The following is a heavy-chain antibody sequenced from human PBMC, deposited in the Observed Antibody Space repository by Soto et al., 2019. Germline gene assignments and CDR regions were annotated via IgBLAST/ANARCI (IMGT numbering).Heavy chain of an antibody. J-gene: IGHJ5*02. D-gene: IGHD4-4*01. CDR1: GGSVSSGRYY. CDR2: IYYSGST. V-gene: IGHV4-61*01. CDR3: ARDGVTHWFDP. Sequence: KPSETLSLTCTVSGGSVSSGRYYWSWVRQPPGKGLEWIGYIYYSGSTNYNPSLKSRVTISVDTSKNQFSLKLSSVTAADTAVYYCARDGVTHWFDPWGQGTLVTVSS.